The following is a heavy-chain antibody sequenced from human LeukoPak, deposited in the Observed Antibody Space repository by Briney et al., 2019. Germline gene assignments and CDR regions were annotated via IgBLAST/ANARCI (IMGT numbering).Heavy chain of an antibody. CDR1: GGSISSYY. V-gene: IGHV4-4*07. J-gene: IGHJ5*02. D-gene: IGHD2-15*01. CDR3: AREGYCSGGSCYPAFP. Sequence: SETLSLTCTVSGGSISSYYWSWIRQPAGKGLEWIGRIYTSGSTNYNPSLKSRVTMSVDTSKNQFSLKLSSVTAADTAVYYCAREGYCSGGSCYPAFPWGQATLVTVSS. CDR2: IYTSGST.